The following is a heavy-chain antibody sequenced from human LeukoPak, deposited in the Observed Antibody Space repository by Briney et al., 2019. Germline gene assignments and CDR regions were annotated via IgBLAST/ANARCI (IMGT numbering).Heavy chain of an antibody. V-gene: IGHV4-59*08. J-gene: IGHJ3*02. CDR1: GGSISSYY. D-gene: IGHD3-10*01. CDR2: IYYSGST. CDR3: ARHGIGEGAFDI. Sequence: SETLSLTCTVSGGSISSYYWSWIRQPPGKGLEWIGYIYYSGSTNYNPSLKSRVTISVDTSKNQFSLKLSSVTAADTAVYFCARHGIGEGAFDIWGQGTMVTVSS.